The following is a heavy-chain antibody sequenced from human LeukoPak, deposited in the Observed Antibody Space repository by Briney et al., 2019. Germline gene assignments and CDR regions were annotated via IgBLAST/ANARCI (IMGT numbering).Heavy chain of an antibody. J-gene: IGHJ4*02. CDR2: INSDGSST. Sequence: GGSLRLFCAASGFTFSSYWMHWVRQAPGKGLVWVSRINSDGSSTSYADSVKGRFTISRDNAKNTLYLQMNSLRAEDTAVYYCARGGVLLWFGELLDQYYFDYWGQGTLVTVSS. V-gene: IGHV3-74*01. CDR3: ARGGVLLWFGELLDQYYFDY. CDR1: GFTFSSYW. D-gene: IGHD3-10*01.